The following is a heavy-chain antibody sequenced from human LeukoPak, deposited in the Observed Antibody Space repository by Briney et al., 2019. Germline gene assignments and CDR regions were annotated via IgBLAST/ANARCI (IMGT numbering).Heavy chain of an antibody. D-gene: IGHD6-13*01. CDR2: IYNSGST. CDR1: GGSISSYF. CDR3: ATSIAAAGTLDY. J-gene: IGHJ4*02. Sequence: PSETLSLTCTVSGGSISSYFWSWIRQPPGKEPECTGYIYNSGSTKYNPSLKSRVTISVDTSKNQFSLKLSSVATADTAVYYCATSIAAAGTLDYWGQGTRVTVSS. V-gene: IGHV4-59*01.